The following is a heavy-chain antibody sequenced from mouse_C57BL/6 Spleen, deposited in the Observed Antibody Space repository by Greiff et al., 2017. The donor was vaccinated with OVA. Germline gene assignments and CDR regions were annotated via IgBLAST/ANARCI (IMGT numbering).Heavy chain of an antibody. CDR1: GYAFSSSW. CDR2: IYPGDGDT. V-gene: IGHV1-82*01. Sequence: VQLQQSGPELVKPGASVKISCKASGYAFSSSWMNWVKQRPGKGLEWIGRIYPGDGDTNYNGKFKGKATLTADKSSSTAYMQLSSLTSEDSAVYFCARSRSYYSNPCAMDYWGQGTSVTVSS. D-gene: IGHD2-5*01. J-gene: IGHJ4*01. CDR3: ARSRSYYSNPCAMDY.